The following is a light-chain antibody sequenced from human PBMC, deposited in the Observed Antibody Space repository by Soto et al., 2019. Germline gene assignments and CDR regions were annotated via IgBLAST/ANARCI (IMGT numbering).Light chain of an antibody. Sequence: DIEMTQSPSSLSASIGETVTVTCRASQSISRYLNWYQQKPCKAPTLLISAASSLERGVPLRFSGGGSGTEFTLTISSLQTEDFATYYCQQNYRNPPWTFGQGTKVDVK. CDR2: AAS. V-gene: IGKV1-39*01. J-gene: IGKJ1*01. CDR3: QQNYRNPPWT. CDR1: QSISRY.